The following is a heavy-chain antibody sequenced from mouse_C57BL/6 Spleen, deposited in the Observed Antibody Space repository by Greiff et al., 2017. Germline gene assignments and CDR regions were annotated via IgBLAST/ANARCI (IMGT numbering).Heavy chain of an antibody. CDR3: ARSSSSGYD. D-gene: IGHD3-2*02. CDR1: GYTFTDYY. Sequence: EVQLQQSGPVLVKPGASVKMSCKASGYTFTDYYMNWVKQSHGKSLEWIGVINPYNGGTSYNQKFKGKATLTVDKSSSTAYMELNSLTSEDPAVYYCARSSSSGYDWGQGTTLTVSS. J-gene: IGHJ2*01. CDR2: INPYNGGT. V-gene: IGHV1-19*01.